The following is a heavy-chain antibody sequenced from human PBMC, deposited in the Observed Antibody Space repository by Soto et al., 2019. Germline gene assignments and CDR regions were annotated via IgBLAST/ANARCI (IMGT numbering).Heavy chain of an antibody. Sequence: GSLRLSCAASGFTFSSYAMSWVRQAPGKGLEWVSAISGSGGSTYYAGSVKGRFTISRDNAKNSLYLQMNSLRDEDTAVYYCARQYSSGWYKIDYWGQGTLVTVSS. J-gene: IGHJ4*02. CDR3: ARQYSSGWYKIDY. V-gene: IGHV3-23*01. CDR1: GFTFSSYA. D-gene: IGHD6-19*01. CDR2: ISGSGGST.